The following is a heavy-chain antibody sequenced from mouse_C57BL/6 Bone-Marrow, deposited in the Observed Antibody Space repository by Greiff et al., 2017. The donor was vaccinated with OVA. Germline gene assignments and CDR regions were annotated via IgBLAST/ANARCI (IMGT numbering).Heavy chain of an antibody. V-gene: IGHV1-15*01. CDR3: TRGYSNYYAMDY. D-gene: IGHD2-5*01. CDR1: GYPFPDYE. J-gene: IGHJ4*01. CDR2: IDPETGGT. Sequence: VKLVESGAELVRPGASVTLSCKASGYPFPDYEMHWVKQTPVHGLEWIGAIDPETGGTAYNQKFKGKAILTADKSSSTAYMELRSLTSEDSAVYYCTRGYSNYYAMDYWGQGTSVTVSS.